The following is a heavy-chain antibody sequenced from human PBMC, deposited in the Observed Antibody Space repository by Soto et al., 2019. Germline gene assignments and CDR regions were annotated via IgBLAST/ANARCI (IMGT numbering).Heavy chain of an antibody. CDR1: GFTFSSYW. Sequence: GGSLRLSCAASGFTFSSYWMHWVRQAPGKGLVWVSRINSDGSSTSYADSVKGRFTISRDNAKNTLYLQMNSLRAEDTAVYYCARDVWDVYYSGGSCYNWFDPWGQGTLVTVSS. V-gene: IGHV3-74*01. D-gene: IGHD2-15*01. CDR3: ARDVWDVYYSGGSCYNWFDP. CDR2: INSDGSST. J-gene: IGHJ5*02.